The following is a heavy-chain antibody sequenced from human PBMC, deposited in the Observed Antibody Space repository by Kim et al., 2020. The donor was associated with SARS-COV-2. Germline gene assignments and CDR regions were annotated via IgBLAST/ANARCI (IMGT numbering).Heavy chain of an antibody. J-gene: IGHJ4*02. V-gene: IGHV4-59*01. Sequence: SLKGRFTIPVDTAKNQFSLRLSSVTAADTAVYYCARARVGIFGVVTHFDYWGQGTLVTVSS. D-gene: IGHD3-3*01. CDR3: ARARVGIFGVVTHFDY.